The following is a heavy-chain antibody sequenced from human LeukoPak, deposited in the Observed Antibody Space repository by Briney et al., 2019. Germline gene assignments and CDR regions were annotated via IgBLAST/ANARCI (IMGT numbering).Heavy chain of an antibody. V-gene: IGHV4-39*01. J-gene: IGHJ4*02. CDR3: ARLTRPYYYDSSGYVGYYFDY. D-gene: IGHD3-22*01. Sequence: SETLSLTCTVSGDSISSSSYYWGWIRQPPGKGLEWIGSIYYSGSTYYNPSLKSRVTISVDTSKNQFSLKLSSVTAADTAVYYCARLTRPYYYDSSGYVGYYFDYWGQGTLVTVSS. CDR2: IYYSGST. CDR1: GDSISSSSYY.